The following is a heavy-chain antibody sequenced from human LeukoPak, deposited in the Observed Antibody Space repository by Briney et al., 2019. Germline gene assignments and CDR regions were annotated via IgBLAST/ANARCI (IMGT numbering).Heavy chain of an antibody. CDR2: ISSTNGHT. V-gene: IGHV3-11*06. CDR3: ARDRDSSGLYGGADL. Sequence: GGSLRLSCAASGFTFSDNYMSWIRQAPGKGLEWVSYISSTNGHTYYADSVNGRFTISRDTAKNSLYLQMNSLRVEDTAIYFCARDRDSSGLYGGADLWGQGVLVTVSA. J-gene: IGHJ5*02. D-gene: IGHD6-19*01. CDR1: GFTFSDNY.